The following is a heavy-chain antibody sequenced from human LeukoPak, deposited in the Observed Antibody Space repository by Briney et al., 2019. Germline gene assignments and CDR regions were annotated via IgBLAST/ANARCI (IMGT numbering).Heavy chain of an antibody. V-gene: IGHV3-23*01. D-gene: IGHD6-19*01. CDR2: ISGSGGST. CDR1: GFTFSSYA. Sequence: PGGSLRLSCAASGFTFSSYAMSWVRQAPGKGLEWVSAISGSGGSTYYADSVKGRFTISRDNSKNTLYLQMNSLRAEDTAVYYCVKDSEYSSGWYSLVWGKGTTVTVSS. J-gene: IGHJ6*04. CDR3: VKDSEYSSGWYSLV.